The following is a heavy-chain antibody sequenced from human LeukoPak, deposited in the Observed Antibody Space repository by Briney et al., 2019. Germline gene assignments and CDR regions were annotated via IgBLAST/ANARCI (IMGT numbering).Heavy chain of an antibody. CDR1: GFTFSSYG. CDR3: ARDAATSVGMPHY. Sequence: PGGSLRLSCVASGFTFSSYGMHWVRQAPGKGLEWMAIIWSDGSTKYYVGSVKGRFTISRDSSKSTLYLQMNSLRAEDTAVYYCARDAATSVGMPHYWGQGTVVTVSS. J-gene: IGHJ4*02. CDR2: IWSDGSTK. V-gene: IGHV3-33*01. D-gene: IGHD2-2*01.